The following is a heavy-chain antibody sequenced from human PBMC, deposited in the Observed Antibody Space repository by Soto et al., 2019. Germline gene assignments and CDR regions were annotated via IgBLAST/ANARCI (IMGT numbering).Heavy chain of an antibody. J-gene: IGHJ4*02. CDR2: INHSGST. V-gene: IGHV4-34*01. Sequence: SETLSLTCAVYGGSFSGYYWSWIRQPPGKGLEWIGEINHSGSTNYNPSLKSRVTISVDTSKNQFSLKLSSVTAADTAVYYCARVWPRIAVIHYWGQGTLVTVSS. CDR3: ARVWPRIAVIHY. CDR1: GGSFSGYY. D-gene: IGHD6-19*01.